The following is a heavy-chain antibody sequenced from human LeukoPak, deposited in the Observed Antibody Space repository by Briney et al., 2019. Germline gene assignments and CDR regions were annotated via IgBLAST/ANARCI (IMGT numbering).Heavy chain of an antibody. Sequence: GGSLRLSCAASGFTFSSYGMHWVRQAPGKGLEWVAVIWYDGSNKYYADSVKGRFTISRDNSKNTLYLQMNSLRAEDTAVYYCAREGKVAAGTFDYWGQGTLVTVSS. J-gene: IGHJ4*02. CDR1: GFTFSSYG. V-gene: IGHV3-33*01. D-gene: IGHD6-13*01. CDR3: AREGKVAAGTFDY. CDR2: IWYDGSNK.